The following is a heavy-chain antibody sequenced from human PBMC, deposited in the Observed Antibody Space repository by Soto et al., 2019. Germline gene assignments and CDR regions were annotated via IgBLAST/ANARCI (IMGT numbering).Heavy chain of an antibody. CDR2: ISYTGDT. D-gene: IGHD1-26*01. CDR1: GDSVSSDRYF. J-gene: IGHJ5*02. V-gene: IGHV4-61*01. Sequence: PSETLSLTCSVSGDSVSSDRYFWTWIRQPPGKELEWIAYISYTGDTNYNPSLKSRVTISVDTSRNQFSLTLTSVTAADTAVYFCARIVVGATVDLWGQGSLVTVSS. CDR3: ARIVVGATVDL.